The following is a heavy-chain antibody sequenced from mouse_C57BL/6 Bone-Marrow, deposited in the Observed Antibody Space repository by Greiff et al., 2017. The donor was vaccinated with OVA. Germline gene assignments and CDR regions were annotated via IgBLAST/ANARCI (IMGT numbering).Heavy chain of an antibody. CDR2: IYPRSGNT. J-gene: IGHJ3*01. Sequence: VQRVESGAELARPGASVKLSCKASGYTFTSYGISWVKQRTGQGLEWIGEIYPRSGNTYYNEKFKGKATLTADKSSSTAYMELRSLTSEDSAVYFWARFGGGYFFAYWGQGTLVTVSA. CDR1: GYTFTSYG. D-gene: IGHD2-3*01. CDR3: ARFGGGYFFAY. V-gene: IGHV1-81*01.